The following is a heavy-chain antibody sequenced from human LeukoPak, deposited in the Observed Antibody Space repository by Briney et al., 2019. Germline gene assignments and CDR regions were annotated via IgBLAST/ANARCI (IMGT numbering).Heavy chain of an antibody. CDR2: INHSGST. J-gene: IGHJ4*02. V-gene: IGHV4-34*01. D-gene: IGHD3-3*01. Sequence: SETLSLTCAVYGGSFSGYYWSWIRQPPGKGLEWIGEINHSGSTNYNPSLKSRVTISVDTSKNQFSLKLSSVTAADTAVYYCASRSSIWSGYQDTLYYFDSWGQGTLVTASS. CDR1: GGSFSGYY. CDR3: ASRSSIWSGYQDTLYYFDS.